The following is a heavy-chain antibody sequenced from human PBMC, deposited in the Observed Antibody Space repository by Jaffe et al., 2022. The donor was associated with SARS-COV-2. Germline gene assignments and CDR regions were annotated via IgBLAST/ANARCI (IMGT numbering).Heavy chain of an antibody. CDR1: GFTFSSYA. V-gene: IGHV3-30-3*01. Sequence: QVQLVESGGGVVQPGRSLRLSCAASGFTFSSYAMHWVRQAPGKGLEWVAVISYDGSNKYYADSVKGRFTISRDNSKNTLYLQMNSLRAEDTAVYYCARGPVVTAIFSGLELESKAYYFDYWGQGTLVTVSS. CDR2: ISYDGSNK. CDR3: ARGPVVTAIFSGLELESKAYYFDY. J-gene: IGHJ4*02. D-gene: IGHD2-21*02.